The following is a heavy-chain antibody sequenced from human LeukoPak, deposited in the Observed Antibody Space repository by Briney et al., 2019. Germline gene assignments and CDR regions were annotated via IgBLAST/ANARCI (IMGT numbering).Heavy chain of an antibody. CDR1: GGSFSGYY. V-gene: IGHV4-59*01. J-gene: IGHJ6*02. Sequence: NPSETLSLTCAVYGGSFSGYYWSWIRQPPGKGLEWIGYIYYSGSTNYNPSLKSRVTISVDTSKNQFSLKLSSVTAADTAVYYCASAPTYYDFWSGYIYYYYGMDVWGQGTTVTVSS. D-gene: IGHD3-3*01. CDR2: IYYSGST. CDR3: ASAPTYYDFWSGYIYYYYGMDV.